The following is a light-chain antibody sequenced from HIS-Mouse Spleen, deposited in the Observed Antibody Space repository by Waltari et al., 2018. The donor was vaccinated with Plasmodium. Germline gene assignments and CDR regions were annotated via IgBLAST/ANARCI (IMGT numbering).Light chain of an antibody. CDR2: EYS. V-gene: IGLV3-10*01. CDR3: YSTDSSGNHRV. Sequence: SYELTQPPSVSVSPGQTARITCSGDALPKKYAYWYQQKSGPAPVLVIYEYSKRPSGIPGRFSGSSAGTMATLTISGAQVEDEADYYCYSTDSSGNHRVFGGGTKLTVL. J-gene: IGLJ3*02. CDR1: ALPKKY.